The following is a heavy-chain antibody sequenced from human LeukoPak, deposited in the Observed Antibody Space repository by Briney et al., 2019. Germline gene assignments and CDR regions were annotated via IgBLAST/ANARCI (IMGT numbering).Heavy chain of an antibody. J-gene: IGHJ4*02. CDR3: ARTSLLSGYTYGFDY. V-gene: IGHV3-7*01. D-gene: IGHD5-18*01. CDR2: IKQDGSEK. CDR1: GFTFSSYW. Sequence: GGSLRLSCAASGFTFSSYWMSWVRQAPGKGLEWVANIKQDGSEKYYVDSVKGRFTISRDNAKNSLYLQMDSLRAEDTAVYFCARTSLLSGYTYGFDYWGQGTLVTVSS.